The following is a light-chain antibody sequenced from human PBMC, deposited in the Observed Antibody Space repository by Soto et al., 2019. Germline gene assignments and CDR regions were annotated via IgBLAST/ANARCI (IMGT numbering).Light chain of an antibody. Sequence: DIVMTQSPCTLSSSPGERATISCRASQSVSSSSYLDWYQQKPGQAPRLLISGASSRATGIPDRFSGSGSGTEFTLTISRLEPDDFAAYYCQQYGSSFTFGAGTKVEIK. CDR2: GAS. J-gene: IGKJ4*01. V-gene: IGKV3-20*01. CDR3: QQYGSSFT. CDR1: QSVSSSSY.